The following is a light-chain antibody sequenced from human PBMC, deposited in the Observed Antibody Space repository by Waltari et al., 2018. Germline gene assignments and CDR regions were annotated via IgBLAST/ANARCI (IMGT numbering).Light chain of an antibody. CDR2: KTS. Sequence: DIQMTQSPSTLSASVGDSVTIPCRAGQSISDSLAWYQQKPGKAPKVLIYKTSSLDSGVPSRFSGSGSGTEFSLTISSLQPDDFATYYCLQYNTYPWTFGQGTKVEIK. CDR1: QSISDS. J-gene: IGKJ1*01. CDR3: LQYNTYPWT. V-gene: IGKV1-5*03.